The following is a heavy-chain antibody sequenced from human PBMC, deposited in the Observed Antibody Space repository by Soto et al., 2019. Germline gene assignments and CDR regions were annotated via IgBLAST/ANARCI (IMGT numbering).Heavy chain of an antibody. V-gene: IGHV1-8*01. CDR2: MNPNSGNT. CDR3: AREGGANRFDS. J-gene: IGHJ4*02. D-gene: IGHD1-26*01. CDR1: GYTFTSYD. Sequence: QVQLVQSGAEVKKPGASVKVSCKASGYTFTSYDINWVRQATGQGLEWMGWMNPNSGNTGYAQKFQGRVTMSRNTSVSTGYIELSSLVSEDAAVYDCAREGGANRFDSWGQGTLVTVSS.